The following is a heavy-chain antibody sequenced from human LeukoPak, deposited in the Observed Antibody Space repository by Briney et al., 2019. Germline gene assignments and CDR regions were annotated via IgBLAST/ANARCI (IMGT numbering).Heavy chain of an antibody. D-gene: IGHD2-2*02. Sequence: SETLSLTCTVSGGSISSHYWSWIRQPPGKGLEWIGYVYYSGSTNYNPSLKSRVTISVDTSKNQFSLKLSSVTAADTAVYYCARDNPNCSSTSCYTYFDYWGQGTLVTVSS. CDR3: ARDNPNCSSTSCYTYFDY. CDR1: GGSISSHY. J-gene: IGHJ4*02. CDR2: VYYSGST. V-gene: IGHV4-59*11.